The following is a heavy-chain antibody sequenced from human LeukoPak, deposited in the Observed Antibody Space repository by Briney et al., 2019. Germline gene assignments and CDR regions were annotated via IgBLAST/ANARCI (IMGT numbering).Heavy chain of an antibody. CDR3: ARDLTHYDILTGYDDY. CDR2: IIPIFGTA. D-gene: IGHD3-9*01. Sequence: SVKVSCKASGGTFSSYAISWVRQAPGQGLEWMGGIIPIFGTANYAQKFQGRVTITADKSTSTAYMELSSLRSEDTAVYYCARDLTHYDILTGYDDYWGQGTLVTVSS. J-gene: IGHJ4*02. CDR1: GGTFSSYA. V-gene: IGHV1-69*06.